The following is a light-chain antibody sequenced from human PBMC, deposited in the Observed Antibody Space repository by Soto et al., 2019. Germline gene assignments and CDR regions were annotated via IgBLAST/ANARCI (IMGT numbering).Light chain of an antibody. J-gene: IGKJ1*01. CDR2: KVS. V-gene: IGKV2-24*01. CDR1: QSLVHSDGNTY. Sequence: DIVMTHTPLSSPVTLGQAASISCRSSQSLVHSDGNTYLSWFQQRPGQPPRLLIYKVSDRFSGVPDRFSGSGAGTYFTLTISRVEAEDVGIYYCMQSTQSHWTFGQGTKVEIK. CDR3: MQSTQSHWT.